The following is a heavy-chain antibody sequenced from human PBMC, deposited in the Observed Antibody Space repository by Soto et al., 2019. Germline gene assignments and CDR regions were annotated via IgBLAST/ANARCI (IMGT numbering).Heavy chain of an antibody. CDR1: GFTFSSDA. V-gene: IGHV3-64*01. D-gene: IGHD2-21*01. CDR2: ISSNGGST. Sequence: PGGSLRLSCAASGFTFSSDAMHWVRLAPGKGLEYVSAISSNGGSTYYANSVKGRFTISRDNSKNTLYLQMGSLRAEDMAVYYCARSDSLYYYYYMDVWGKGTTVTVSS. CDR3: ARSDSLYYYYYMDV. J-gene: IGHJ6*03.